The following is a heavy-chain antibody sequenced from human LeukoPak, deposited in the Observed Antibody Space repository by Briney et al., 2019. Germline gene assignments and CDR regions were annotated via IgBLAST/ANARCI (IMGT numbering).Heavy chain of an antibody. J-gene: IGHJ4*02. CDR3: ARVSPPMQLWAFDY. CDR2: IKENGNEK. D-gene: IGHD5-18*01. V-gene: IGHV3-7*03. CDR1: GFTLSTYW. Sequence: GGSLRLSCVASGFTLSTYWMSWVRQAPGKGLEWVANIKENGNEKYYVDSVKGRFTISRDNAKNSLYLQMNSLRAEDTAVYYCARVSPPMQLWAFDYWGQGTLVTVSS.